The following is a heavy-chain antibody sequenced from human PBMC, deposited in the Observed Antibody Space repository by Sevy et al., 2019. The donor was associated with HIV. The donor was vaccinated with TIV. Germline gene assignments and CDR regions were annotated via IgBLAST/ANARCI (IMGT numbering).Heavy chain of an antibody. CDR3: VSLFLSYRSGWSYFDY. V-gene: IGHV3-NL1*01. J-gene: IGHJ4*02. CDR2: IFSSGST. CDR1: GFSFSSYG. D-gene: IGHD6-19*01. Sequence: GGSLRLSCAASGFSFSSYGMHWVRQTLGKGLEWVSVIFSSGSTYYADSAKGRFTISRDNSKNTVDLQMNSVRAEDTAVYYCVSLFLSYRSGWSYFDYWGQGTLVTVSS.